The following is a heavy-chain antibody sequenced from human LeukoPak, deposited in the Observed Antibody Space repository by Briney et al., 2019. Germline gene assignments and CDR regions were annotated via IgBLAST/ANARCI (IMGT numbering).Heavy chain of an antibody. D-gene: IGHD2-21*02. J-gene: IGHJ3*02. CDR3: ARGLDAFDI. CDR2: IYHSGST. V-gene: IGHV4-30-2*01. Sequence: SETLSLTCAVSGVSISSGGYSWSWIRQPPGKGLEWIGYIYHSGSTYYNPSLKSRVTISVDRSKNQFSLKLSSVTAADTAVYYCARGLDAFDIWGQGTMVTVSS. CDR1: GVSISSGGYS.